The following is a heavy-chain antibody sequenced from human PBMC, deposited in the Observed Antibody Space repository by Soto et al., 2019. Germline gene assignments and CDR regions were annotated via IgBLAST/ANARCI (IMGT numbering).Heavy chain of an antibody. D-gene: IGHD2-15*01. CDR3: VRVVEAATRHTDFDS. V-gene: IGHV4-39*01. Sequence: SETLSLTCAVSGGSISGSYYYWGWLRQSPGKGPEWIGSVFYTGFTYYNPSLKSRVTVSGDTSKNQVSLRVRSVTVAETAMYYCVRVVEAATRHTDFDSWGQGIVVTVSS. J-gene: IGHJ4*02. CDR2: VFYTGFT. CDR1: GGSISGSYYY.